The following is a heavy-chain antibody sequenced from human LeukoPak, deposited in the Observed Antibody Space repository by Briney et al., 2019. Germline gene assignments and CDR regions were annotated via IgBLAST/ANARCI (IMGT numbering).Heavy chain of an antibody. CDR3: ARGGCSSTSCYTMDNWFDP. D-gene: IGHD2-2*02. Sequence: ASVKVSCKASGYTFTCYYMHWGRQAPGQGLEWMGWINPNSGGTNYAQKFQGRVTMTRDTSISTAYMELSRLRSDDTAVYYCARGGCSSTSCYTMDNWFDPWGQGTLVTVSS. J-gene: IGHJ5*02. CDR1: GYTFTCYY. V-gene: IGHV1-2*02. CDR2: INPNSGGT.